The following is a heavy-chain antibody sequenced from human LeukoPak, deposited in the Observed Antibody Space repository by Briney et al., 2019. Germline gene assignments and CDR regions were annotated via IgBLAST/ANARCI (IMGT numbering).Heavy chain of an antibody. D-gene: IGHD6-19*01. V-gene: IGHV3-66*01. J-gene: IGHJ4*02. Sequence: GGSLRLSCAASGFTVSSNYMSWVRQAPGKGLEWVSVIYSGGSTYYADSVKGRFTISRDNSKNTLYLQMNSLRAEDTAVYYCAKGVAVASPYYFDYWGQGTLVTVSS. CDR3: AKGVAVASPYYFDY. CDR2: IYSGGST. CDR1: GFTVSSNY.